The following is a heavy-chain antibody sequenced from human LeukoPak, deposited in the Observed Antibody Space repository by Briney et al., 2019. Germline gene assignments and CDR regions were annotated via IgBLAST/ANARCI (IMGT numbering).Heavy chain of an antibody. Sequence: SETLSLTCTVSGGSISSYYWSWIRQPPGKGLEWIGYIYYSGSTNYNPSLKSRVTISVDTSKNQFSLKLSSVTAADTAVYYCARDVADFWSGYYMGYYYYMDVWGKGTTVTVSS. CDR3: ARDVADFWSGYYMGYYYYMDV. V-gene: IGHV4-59*01. D-gene: IGHD3-3*01. J-gene: IGHJ6*03. CDR1: GGSISSYY. CDR2: IYYSGST.